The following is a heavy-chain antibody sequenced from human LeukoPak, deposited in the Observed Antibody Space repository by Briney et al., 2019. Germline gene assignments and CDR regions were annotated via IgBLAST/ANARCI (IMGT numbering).Heavy chain of an antibody. CDR3: ATVRDYYGSGSSEFDY. CDR1: GYTLTELS. V-gene: IGHV1-24*01. J-gene: IGHJ4*02. D-gene: IGHD3-10*01. Sequence: GASVKVSCKVSGYTLTELSMHWVRQAPGKGLEWMGGFDPEDGETIYAQKSQGRVTMTEDTSTDTAYMELSSLRSEDTAVYYCATVRDYYGSGSSEFDYWGQGTLVTVSS. CDR2: FDPEDGET.